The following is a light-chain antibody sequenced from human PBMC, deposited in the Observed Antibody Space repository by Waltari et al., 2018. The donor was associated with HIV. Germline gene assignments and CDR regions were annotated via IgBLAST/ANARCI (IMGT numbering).Light chain of an antibody. CDR1: NIGGAS. V-gene: IGLV3-21*04. J-gene: IGLJ2*01. CDR3: QLWDRRGNHVV. CDR2: DDS. Sequence: SFVLTQSPSMSVAPGETARIACGGNNIGGASVHWYQQKPGQAPVLVMYDDSDRPSGIPERCAGGNSKNTATLTISRVEAGDEADYYCQLWDRRGNHVVCGGGTKLTVL.